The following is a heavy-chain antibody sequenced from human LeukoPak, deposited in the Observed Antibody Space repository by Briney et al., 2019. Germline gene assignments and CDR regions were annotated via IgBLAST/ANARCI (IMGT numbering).Heavy chain of an antibody. D-gene: IGHD2-15*01. Sequence: GASVKVSCKASGGTFSSYAISWVRQAPGQGLEWMGGIIPIFGTANYAQKFQGRVTITADKSTSTAYMELSSLRSEDTAVYYCARDWVGYCSGGSCYSTTGFDYWGQGTLVTVSS. CDR1: GGTFSSYA. CDR2: IIPIFGTA. CDR3: ARDWVGYCSGGSCYSTTGFDY. V-gene: IGHV1-69*06. J-gene: IGHJ4*02.